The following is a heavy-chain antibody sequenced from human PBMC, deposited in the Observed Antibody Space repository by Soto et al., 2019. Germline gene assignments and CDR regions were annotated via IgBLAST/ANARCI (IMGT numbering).Heavy chain of an antibody. D-gene: IGHD3-10*01. V-gene: IGHV4-4*07. J-gene: IGHJ4*02. Sequence: QVQLQESGPGLVKPSETLSLSCGVSGGSISQYYWSWIRQPAGNGLEWIGRIYSGGSTNYNPSLESRVTMSVDTSTNQFSLKLSSVTAADTAVYYCARGPGGFGDFSLDYWGQGTLVTVSS. CDR1: GGSISQYY. CDR2: IYSGGST. CDR3: ARGPGGFGDFSLDY.